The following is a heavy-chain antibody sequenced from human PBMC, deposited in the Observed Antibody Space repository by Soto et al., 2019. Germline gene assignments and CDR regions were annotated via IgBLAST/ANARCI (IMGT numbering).Heavy chain of an antibody. V-gene: IGHV1-8*01. CDR1: GYTFTSYD. Sequence: QVQLVQSGAEVKKPGASVKVSCKASGYTFTSYDINWVRQATGQGLEWMGWMNPNSGNTGYAQKFQGRVTMTRNTSISTAYMELSSLRSEDTAVYYCARGHFLSALPTRKTANWFDPWGQGTLVTVSS. CDR2: MNPNSGNT. J-gene: IGHJ5*02. D-gene: IGHD3-3*02. CDR3: ARGHFLSALPTRKTANWFDP.